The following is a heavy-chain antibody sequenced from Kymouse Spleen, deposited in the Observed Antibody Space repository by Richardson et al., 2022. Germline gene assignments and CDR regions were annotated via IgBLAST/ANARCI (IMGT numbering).Heavy chain of an antibody. CDR2: TRNKANSYTT. CDR3: ARAPITGTTDYYYGMDV. D-gene: IGHD1-7*01. Sequence: EVQLVESGGGLVQPGGSLRLSCAASGFTFSDHYMDWVRQAPGKGLEWVGRTRNKANSYTTEYAASVKGRFTISRDDSKNSLYLQMNSLKTEDTAVYYCARAPITGTTDYYYGMDVWGQGTTVTVSS. J-gene: IGHJ6*02. CDR1: GFTFSDHY. V-gene: IGHV3-72*01.